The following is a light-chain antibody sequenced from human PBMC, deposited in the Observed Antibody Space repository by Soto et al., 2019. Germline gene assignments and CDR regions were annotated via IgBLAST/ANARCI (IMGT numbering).Light chain of an antibody. V-gene: IGKV1-33*01. CDR1: QDISNF. Sequence: DIQMTQSPSSLSASVGDRVTITCQASQDISNFLSWYQQKPGKAPKLLIYDASNLEAGVTSRFSGSGSGTDFTLTISSLQPEDIATYYCQQYYSLPTFGGGTNVEIK. CDR2: DAS. CDR3: QQYYSLPT. J-gene: IGKJ4*01.